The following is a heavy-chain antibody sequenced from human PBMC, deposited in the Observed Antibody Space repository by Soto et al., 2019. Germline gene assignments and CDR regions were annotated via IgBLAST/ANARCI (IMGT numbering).Heavy chain of an antibody. CDR3: VRTSLVVAVATREDF. D-gene: IGHD2-15*01. CDR1: GFTFSNYW. Sequence: EAQLVESGGGLVQPGESLRLSCAASGFTFSNYWMHCFRQAPGKGLVWVSRIDSDGSRITYADLVKGRFTISRHNAKNAVYLHMNSLTAEDTAVYYCVRTSLVVAVATREDFWGQGTLVTVSS. J-gene: IGHJ4*02. V-gene: IGHV3-74*01. CDR2: IDSDGSRI.